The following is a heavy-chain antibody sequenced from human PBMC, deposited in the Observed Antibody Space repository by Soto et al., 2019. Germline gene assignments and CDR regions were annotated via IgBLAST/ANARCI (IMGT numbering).Heavy chain of an antibody. J-gene: IGHJ4*02. Sequence: ASVKVSCKASGYTFTGYYLHWVRQAPGQGLEWMGWISAYNGNTNYAQKLQGRVTMTTDTSTSTAYMELRSLRSDDTAVYYCARHVGSGWWDFDYWGQGTLVTVSS. CDR2: ISAYNGNT. CDR1: GYTFTGYY. D-gene: IGHD6-19*01. CDR3: ARHVGSGWWDFDY. V-gene: IGHV1-18*04.